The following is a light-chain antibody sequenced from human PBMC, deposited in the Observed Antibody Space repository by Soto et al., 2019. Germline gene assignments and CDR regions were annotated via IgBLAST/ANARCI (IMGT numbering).Light chain of an antibody. Sequence: QSALTQPASVSGSPGQSFTISCTGTSSDVGAYHSVSWYQQHPGKAPKLIIFDVSNRPSGVSDRFSGSKSGNTASLTISGLQAEDEADYYCTSVTDTGTVIFGGGTKLTVL. CDR2: DVS. V-gene: IGLV2-14*03. CDR3: TSVTDTGTVI. J-gene: IGLJ2*01. CDR1: SSDVGAYHS.